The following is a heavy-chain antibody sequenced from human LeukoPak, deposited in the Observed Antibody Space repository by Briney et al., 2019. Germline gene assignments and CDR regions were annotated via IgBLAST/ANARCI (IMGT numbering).Heavy chain of an antibody. J-gene: IGHJ6*03. Sequence: SETLSLTCTVSGGSISSSSYYWGWIRQPPGKGLEWIGSIYYSGSTYYNPSLKSRVTISVDTSKNQFSLKLSSVTAADTAVYYCARMVRGYYYYMDVWGKGTTVTVSS. D-gene: IGHD3-10*01. CDR2: IYYSGST. CDR3: ARMVRGYYYYMDV. CDR1: GGSISSSSYY. V-gene: IGHV4-39*01.